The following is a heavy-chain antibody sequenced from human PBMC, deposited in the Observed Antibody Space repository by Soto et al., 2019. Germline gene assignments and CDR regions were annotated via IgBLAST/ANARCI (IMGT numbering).Heavy chain of an antibody. J-gene: IGHJ6*02. D-gene: IGHD1-26*01. CDR3: ARDKSRGSYSSFVDGLDV. Sequence: WGSLRLSCAASGFTLSNYWMTWVRQAPGKGLEWVANIKEDGSENYQVDSVKGRFTTSRDNAKNSLFLQMDSLRAEDTAVYYCARDKSRGSYSSFVDGLDVWGQGTTVTFSS. CDR1: GFTLSNYW. CDR2: IKEDGSEN. V-gene: IGHV3-7*01.